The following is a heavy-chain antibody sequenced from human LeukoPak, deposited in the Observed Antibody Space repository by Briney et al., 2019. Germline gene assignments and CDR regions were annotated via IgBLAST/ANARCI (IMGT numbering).Heavy chain of an antibody. J-gene: IGHJ5*02. V-gene: IGHV4-34*01. CDR1: GFMFGDYW. Sequence: GSLRLSCVASGFMFGDYWMRWVRQPPGKGLEWIGEINHSGSTNYNPSLKSRVTISVDTSKNQSSLKLSSVTAADTAVYYCARRRISRNWFDPWGQGTLVTVSS. CDR3: ARRRISRNWFDP. CDR2: INHSGST.